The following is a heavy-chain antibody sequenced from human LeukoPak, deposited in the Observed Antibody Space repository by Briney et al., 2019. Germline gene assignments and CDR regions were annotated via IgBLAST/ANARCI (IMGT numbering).Heavy chain of an antibody. J-gene: IGHJ4*02. D-gene: IGHD3-22*01. CDR1: GYTFTGYG. CDR3: ARGYYDSSGYYPLPFDY. V-gene: IGHV1-18*01. CDR2: ISAYNGNT. Sequence: ASVKVSCKASGYTFTGYGISWVRQAPGQGREWMGWISAYNGNTNYAQKLQGRVTMTTDTSTSTAYMELRSLRSDDTAVYYCARGYYDSSGYYPLPFDYWGQGTLVTVSS.